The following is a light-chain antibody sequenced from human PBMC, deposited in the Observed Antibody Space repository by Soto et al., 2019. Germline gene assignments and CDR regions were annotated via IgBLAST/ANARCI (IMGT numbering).Light chain of an antibody. CDR2: DVS. V-gene: IGLV2-14*01. J-gene: IGLJ1*01. CDR1: SSDVGGYNY. CDR3: SSYTSSSTLYV. Sequence: HSALTQPASVSGSPGQSSTISCTGTSSDVGGYNYVSWYQQHPGKAPKLMIYDVSNRPSGVSNRFSGSKSGNTASLTISGLQAEDEADYYCSSYTSSSTLYVFGTGTKVTVL.